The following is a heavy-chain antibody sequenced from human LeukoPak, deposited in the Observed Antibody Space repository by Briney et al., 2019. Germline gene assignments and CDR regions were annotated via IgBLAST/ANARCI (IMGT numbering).Heavy chain of an antibody. CDR2: ISSSSSYI. CDR1: GFTFSSYS. J-gene: IGHJ4*02. Sequence: GGSLRLSCAASGFTFSSYSMNWVRQAPGKGLEWVSSISSSSSYIYYADSVKGRFTISRDNAKNSLYLQMNSLRAEDTAVYYCARDPKVYYDFWSGYDGDYWGQGTLVTVSS. V-gene: IGHV3-21*01. CDR3: ARDPKVYYDFWSGYDGDY. D-gene: IGHD3-3*01.